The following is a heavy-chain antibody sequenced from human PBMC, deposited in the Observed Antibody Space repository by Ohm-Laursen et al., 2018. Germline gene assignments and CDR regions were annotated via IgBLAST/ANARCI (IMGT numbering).Heavy chain of an antibody. Sequence: SLRLSCAASGFTFDDYAMHWVRQAPGKGLEWVSGISWNSGSIGYADSVKGRFTISRDNAKNSLYLQMNSLRAEDTALYYCAKLRLHYGMDVWGQGTTVTVPS. V-gene: IGHV3-9*01. CDR1: GFTFDDYA. J-gene: IGHJ6*02. CDR2: ISWNSGSI. CDR3: AKLRLHYGMDV. D-gene: IGHD6-25*01.